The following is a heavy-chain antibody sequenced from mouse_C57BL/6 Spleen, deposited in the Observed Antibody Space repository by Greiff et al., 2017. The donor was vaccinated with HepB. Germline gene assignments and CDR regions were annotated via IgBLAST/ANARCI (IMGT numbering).Heavy chain of an antibody. Sequence: VQLQQSGAELMKPGASVKLSCKATGYTFTGYWIEWVKQRPGQGLEWIGEILPGSGSTNYNEKFKGKATFTADTSSTTAYMQLRSLTTEDSAIYYCARGGLFGGSWGYFDVWGPGTTVTVSS. D-gene: IGHD1-1*02. CDR3: ARGGLFGGSWGYFDV. CDR1: GYTFTGYW. V-gene: IGHV1-9*01. J-gene: IGHJ1*01. CDR2: ILPGSGST.